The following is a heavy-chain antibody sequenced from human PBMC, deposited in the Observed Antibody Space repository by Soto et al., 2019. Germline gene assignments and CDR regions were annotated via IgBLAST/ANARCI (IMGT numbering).Heavy chain of an antibody. J-gene: IGHJ4*02. Sequence: SDRLSLACAVCGGSISSWGYSWSWIQQPPGKGLEWIGYIYHSGSTYYNPSLKSRVTISVDRSKNQFSLKLSSVTAADTAVYYCARVAYYYDSSGYSPGGFDYWGQGTLVTVSS. D-gene: IGHD3-22*01. CDR3: ARVAYYYDSSGYSPGGFDY. CDR2: IYHSGST. V-gene: IGHV4-30-2*01. CDR1: GGSISSWGYS.